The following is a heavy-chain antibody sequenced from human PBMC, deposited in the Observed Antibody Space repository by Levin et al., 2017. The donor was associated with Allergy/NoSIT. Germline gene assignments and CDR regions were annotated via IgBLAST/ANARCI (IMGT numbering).Heavy chain of an antibody. J-gene: IGHJ4*02. CDR1: GYTFTSFG. Sequence: KLGESLKISCKASGYTFTSFGISWVRQAPGQGLEWMGWITTSNGNTKYAQKFQGRVTMTADTSTGTAYVEVRNLISDDTAVLYCARVRDGFLVDWGQGTLVTVSS. V-gene: IGHV1-18*01. D-gene: IGHD3-3*01. CDR3: ARVRDGFLVD. CDR2: ITTSNGNT.